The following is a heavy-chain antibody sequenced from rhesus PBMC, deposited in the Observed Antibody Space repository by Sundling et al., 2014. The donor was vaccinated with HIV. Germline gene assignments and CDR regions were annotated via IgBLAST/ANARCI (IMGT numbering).Heavy chain of an antibody. CDR3: ARDWRSGGYSLQFFDF. Sequence: QVQLQESGPGLVKPSETLSLTCAVSGDSFTTGYGWTWIRQPPGKGLEWIGNIYSGGASFLKPSLKSRVTISRDTSKNQFSLRLNSVTAADTAFYYCARDWRSGGYSLQFFDFWAQGVLVTVSS. V-gene: IGHV4-127*01. CDR2: IYSGGA. CDR1: GDSFTTGYG. D-gene: IGHD5-24*01. J-gene: IGHJ4*01.